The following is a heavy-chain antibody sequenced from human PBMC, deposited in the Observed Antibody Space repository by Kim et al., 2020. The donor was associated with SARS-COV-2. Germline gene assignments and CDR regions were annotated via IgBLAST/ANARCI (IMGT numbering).Heavy chain of an antibody. J-gene: IGHJ1*01. Sequence: GGSLRLSCAASGFTFSSYAMSWVRQAPGKGLEWVSAISGSGGSTYYADSVKGRFTISRDNSKNTLYLQMNSLRAEDTAVYYCAKDIGVAGHAEYFQHWGQGTLVTVSS. CDR2: ISGSGGST. CDR1: GFTFSSYA. CDR3: AKDIGVAGHAEYFQH. V-gene: IGHV3-23*01. D-gene: IGHD6-19*01.